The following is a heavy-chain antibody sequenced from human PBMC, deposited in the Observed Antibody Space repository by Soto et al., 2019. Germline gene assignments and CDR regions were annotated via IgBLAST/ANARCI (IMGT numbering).Heavy chain of an antibody. Sequence: GESLKISCKGSGYSFTSYWISWVRQMPGKGLEWMGRIDPSDSYTNYSPSFQGHVTISADKSISTAYLQWSSLKASDTAMYYCAILRYSSSWLDAFDIWGQAIMVTVSS. J-gene: IGHJ3*02. CDR3: AILRYSSSWLDAFDI. V-gene: IGHV5-10-1*01. CDR1: GYSFTSYW. D-gene: IGHD6-13*01. CDR2: IDPSDSYT.